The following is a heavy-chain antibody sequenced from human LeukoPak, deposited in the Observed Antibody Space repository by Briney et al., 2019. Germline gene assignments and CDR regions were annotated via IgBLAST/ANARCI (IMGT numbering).Heavy chain of an antibody. CDR3: AKDRLEYSIQTPLDY. V-gene: IGHV3-23*01. Sequence: GGSLRLSCAASGFTFSTYAMTWVRQAPGQGLEWVSAISGSGGSTYYADSVKGRFTISRDNSKNTLYLQMNSLRAEDTAVYYCAKDRLEYSIQTPLDYWGQGTLVTVSS. CDR1: GFTFSTYA. D-gene: IGHD2-8*01. J-gene: IGHJ4*02. CDR2: ISGSGGST.